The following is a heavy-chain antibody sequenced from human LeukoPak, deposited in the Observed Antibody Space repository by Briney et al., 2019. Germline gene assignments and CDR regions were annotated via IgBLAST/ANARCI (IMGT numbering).Heavy chain of an antibody. Sequence: GSSVKVSCKASGGTFSSYAISWVRQAPGQGLEWMGGIIPIFGTANYAQKFQGRVTITTDESTSTAYMELSSLRSEDTAVYYCARSVVVPAAIPNWLDPWGQGTLVTVSS. D-gene: IGHD2-2*02. CDR3: ARSVVVPAAIPNWLDP. V-gene: IGHV1-69*05. CDR1: GGTFSSYA. J-gene: IGHJ5*02. CDR2: IIPIFGTA.